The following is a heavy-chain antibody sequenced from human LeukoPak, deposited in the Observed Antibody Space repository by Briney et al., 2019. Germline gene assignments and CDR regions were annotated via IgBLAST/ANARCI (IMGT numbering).Heavy chain of an antibody. Sequence: SQTLSLTCAVSGGSVSSGGYSWSWIRQPPGKGLEWIGYIYHSGSTYYNPSLKSRVTMSVDRSKNQFSLKLSSVTAADTAVYYCAREVLGGYADWGQGTLVTVSS. CDR1: GGSVSSGGYS. CDR2: IYHSGST. CDR3: AREVLGGYAD. J-gene: IGHJ4*02. D-gene: IGHD3-22*01. V-gene: IGHV4-30-2*01.